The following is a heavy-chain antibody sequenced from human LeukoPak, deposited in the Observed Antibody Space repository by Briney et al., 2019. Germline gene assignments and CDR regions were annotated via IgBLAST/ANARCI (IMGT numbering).Heavy chain of an antibody. CDR3: AREVYSGSPGGYSYGYAVAFDI. Sequence: SETLSLTCTVSGGSISSYYWSWIRQPPGKGLEWIGEINHSGSTNYNPSLKSRVTISVDTSKNQFSLKLSSVTAADTAVYYCAREVYSGSPGGYSYGYAVAFDIWGQGTMVTVSS. CDR2: INHSGST. J-gene: IGHJ3*02. D-gene: IGHD5-18*01. CDR1: GGSISSYY. V-gene: IGHV4-34*01.